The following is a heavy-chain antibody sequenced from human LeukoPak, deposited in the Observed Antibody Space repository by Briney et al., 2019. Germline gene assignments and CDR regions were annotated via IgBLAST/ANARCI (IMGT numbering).Heavy chain of an antibody. Sequence: GGSLRLSCAVSGFTFTAYAMTWFRQTPGKGLEWVANIHDDGRVTNYVDSVKGRFTISRDNARNSVYLQLNGLRAEDTALYYCARGRGWVDHWGQGTLVTVSS. CDR1: GFTFTAYA. CDR3: ARGRGWVDH. J-gene: IGHJ4*02. CDR2: IHDDGRVT. D-gene: IGHD3-16*01. V-gene: IGHV3-7*01.